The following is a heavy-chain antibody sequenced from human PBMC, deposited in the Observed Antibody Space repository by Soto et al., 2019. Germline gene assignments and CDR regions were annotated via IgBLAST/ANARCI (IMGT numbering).Heavy chain of an antibody. CDR3: AKYQQPLLDY. CDR2: ITGGGGST. D-gene: IGHD2-21*02. J-gene: IGHJ4*02. Sequence: SCKGYAMSWVRQAPGKGLEWVSTITGGGGSTYYADSVKGRFTISRDNSKNTLYLQMDSLRAEDAAVYHCAKYQQPLLDYWGLGTLVTVSS. V-gene: IGHV3-23*01. CDR1: SCKGYA.